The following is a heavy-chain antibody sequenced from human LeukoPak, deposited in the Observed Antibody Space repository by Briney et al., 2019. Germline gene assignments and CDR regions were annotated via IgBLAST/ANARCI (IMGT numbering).Heavy chain of an antibody. Sequence: GGSLRLSCAASGFTFSDYAMSWVRQAPGKGLEWVSAISSSGGSTYYADSVKGRFTISRDNSKNTLYLQMNSLRAEDTAVYYCAKVGTVYYFDYWGQGTLVTVSS. CDR1: GFTFSDYA. CDR2: ISSSGGST. D-gene: IGHD4-17*01. J-gene: IGHJ4*02. V-gene: IGHV3-23*01. CDR3: AKVGTVYYFDY.